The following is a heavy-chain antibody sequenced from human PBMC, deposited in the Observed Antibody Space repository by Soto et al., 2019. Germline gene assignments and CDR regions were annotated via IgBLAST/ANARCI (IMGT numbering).Heavy chain of an antibody. Sequence: SETLSLTCTFSCGSISSSSYYWGWIRQPPGKGLEWIGSIYYSGTTYYNPSLKSRVTISVDTSKNQFSLRLSSVTAADTAVYYCARHRGYYDILTGYYTELNFDYWGQGTLVTVSS. J-gene: IGHJ4*02. CDR2: IYYSGTT. V-gene: IGHV4-39*01. D-gene: IGHD3-9*01. CDR1: CGSISSSSYY. CDR3: ARHRGYYDILTGYYTELNFDY.